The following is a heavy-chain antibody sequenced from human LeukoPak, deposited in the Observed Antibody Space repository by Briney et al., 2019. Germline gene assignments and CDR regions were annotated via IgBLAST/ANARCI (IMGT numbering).Heavy chain of an antibody. D-gene: IGHD3-10*01. CDR3: ARDGRISFGESYDY. V-gene: IGHV4-39*07. J-gene: IGHJ4*02. CDR1: GGSITSNNYL. Sequence: PSETLSLTCSVSGGSITSNNYLWGWIRQPPGKGLEWIASIYYSGSTYYNPSLKSRVTISVDTSKNQFSLRLNSVTAAGSAMYYCARDGRISFGESYDYWGQGTLVTVSS. CDR2: IYYSGST.